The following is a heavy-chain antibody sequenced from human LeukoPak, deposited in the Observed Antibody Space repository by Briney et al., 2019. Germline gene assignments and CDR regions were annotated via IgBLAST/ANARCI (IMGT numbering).Heavy chain of an antibody. CDR2: IYYSGSN. D-gene: IGHD4-17*01. CDR1: GCSISSYY. V-gene: IGHV4-59*12. J-gene: IGHJ4*02. CDR3: ARGFLYGDLDY. Sequence: SETLSLTCTGSGCSISSYYWSWIRQPPGQGLKWIGYIYYSGSNNYNPSLKSRVTISVDTSKNQFSLKLSSVTAADTAVYYCARGFLYGDLDYWGQGTLVTVSS.